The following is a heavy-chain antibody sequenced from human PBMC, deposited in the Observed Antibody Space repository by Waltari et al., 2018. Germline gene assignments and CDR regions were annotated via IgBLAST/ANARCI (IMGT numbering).Heavy chain of an antibody. CDR2: IYHSGST. J-gene: IGHJ4*02. CDR1: GYSISSGYY. V-gene: IGHV4-38-2*02. CDR3: ASSRGWVYFDY. D-gene: IGHD6-13*01. Sequence: QVQLQESGPGLVKPSETLSLTCTVSGYSISSGYYWGWLRQPPGKGLEWIGSIYHSGSTYDNPSLKSRVTVSVDTSKNQFSLKLSSVTAADTAVYYCASSRGWVYFDYWGQGTLVTVSS.